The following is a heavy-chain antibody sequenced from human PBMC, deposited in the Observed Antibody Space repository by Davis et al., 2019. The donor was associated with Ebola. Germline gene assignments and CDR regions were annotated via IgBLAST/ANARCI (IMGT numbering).Heavy chain of an antibody. Sequence: GESLKISCAASTFVFGSFGMHWVRQAPGKGLEWMAFMQHDGHNKYYAESVKGRFTISRDNSKNTLYLQMNSLRAEDTAVYYCAKLSSTSSSPAYWGQGTLVTVSS. D-gene: IGHD2-2*01. CDR2: MQHDGHNK. V-gene: IGHV3-30*02. CDR1: TFVFGSFG. J-gene: IGHJ4*02. CDR3: AKLSSTSSSPAY.